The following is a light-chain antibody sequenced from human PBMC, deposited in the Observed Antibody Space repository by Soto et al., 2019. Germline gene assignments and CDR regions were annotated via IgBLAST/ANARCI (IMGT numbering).Light chain of an antibody. CDR1: SSDIGAYDY. V-gene: IGLV2-14*01. J-gene: IGLJ3*02. CDR2: KVT. CDR3: SSYSGISHWV. Sequence: QSALTQPASVSESPGQSITISCTGTSSDIGAYDYVSWYQQHPGKAPKLMIYKVTSRPSGVSIRFSGSKSGSAASLTISGLQAEDEADYYCSSYSGISHWVFGGGTKLTVL.